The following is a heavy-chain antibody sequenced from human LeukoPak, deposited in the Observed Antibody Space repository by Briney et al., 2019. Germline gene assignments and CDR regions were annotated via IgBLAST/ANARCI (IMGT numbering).Heavy chain of an antibody. D-gene: IGHD3-22*01. CDR3: AREAYYYDSSGYYQTNYFDY. V-gene: IGHV3-33*01. CDR2: IWYDGSNK. CDR1: GFTFSNYG. Sequence: GSLRLSCAASGFTFSNYGMHWVRQAPGKGLEWVAVIWYDGSNKYYADSVKGRFTISRDNSKNTLYLQMNSLRAEDTAVYYCAREAYYYDSSGYYQTNYFDYWGQGTLVTVSS. J-gene: IGHJ4*02.